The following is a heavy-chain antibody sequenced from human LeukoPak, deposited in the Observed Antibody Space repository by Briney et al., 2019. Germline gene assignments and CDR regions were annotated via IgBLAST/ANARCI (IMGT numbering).Heavy chain of an antibody. CDR3: ARGPGEGYTYYYGMDV. V-gene: IGHV4-34*01. Sequence: PSETLSLTCAVYGGSFSGYYWSWIRQPPGKGLEWIGEINHSGSTNYNPSLKSRVTISVDTSKNQFSLKLSSVTAADTAVYYCARGPGEGYTYYYGMDVRGQGTTVTVSS. CDR2: INHSGST. CDR1: GGSFSGYY. D-gene: IGHD5-18*01. J-gene: IGHJ6*02.